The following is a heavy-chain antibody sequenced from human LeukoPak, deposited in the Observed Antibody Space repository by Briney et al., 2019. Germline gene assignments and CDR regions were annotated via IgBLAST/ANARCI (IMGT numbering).Heavy chain of an antibody. V-gene: IGHV1-46*01. CDR3: ARYGFSTVWQGGWHAFDI. CDR2: INPTTGDT. D-gene: IGHD6-13*01. J-gene: IGHJ3*02. CDR1: GYTFTSYY. Sequence: ASVKVSCKASGYTFTSYYMHWVRQAPGQGLEWMGIINPTTGDTTYAQKFQGRLTMTRDMSTSTVYMELSSLTSEDTAAFYCARYGFSTVWQGGWHAFDIWGQGTVATVSS.